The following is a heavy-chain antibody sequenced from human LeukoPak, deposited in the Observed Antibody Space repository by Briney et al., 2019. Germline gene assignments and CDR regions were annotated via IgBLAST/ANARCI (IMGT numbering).Heavy chain of an antibody. CDR2: ISGYNGNT. V-gene: IGHV1-18*01. D-gene: IGHD2-2*01. CDR1: GYTFTNYD. J-gene: IGHJ4*02. CDR3: ARFTPRLTREKFDY. Sequence: VASVKVSCKASGYTFTNYDINGVRQAPGQGLEWMGWISGYNGNTKYAQKLQGRVTMTTDTSTSTAYMELRSLRSDDTAVYYCARFTPRLTREKFDYWGQGTLVTVSS.